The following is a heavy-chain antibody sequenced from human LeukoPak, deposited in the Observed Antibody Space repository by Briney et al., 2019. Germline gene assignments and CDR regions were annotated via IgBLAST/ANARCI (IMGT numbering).Heavy chain of an antibody. J-gene: IGHJ4*02. V-gene: IGHV1-18*01. CDR1: GYTFTSYG. Sequence: AASVKVSCKASGYTFTSYGISWVRQAPGQGLERMGLISAYNGNTNYAQKLQGRVTMTTDTSTSIAYMELRSLRSDDTAVYYCAREWVSGYCDFWSGSYYFDYWGQGTLVTVSS. CDR3: AREWVSGYCDFWSGSYYFDY. D-gene: IGHD3-3*01. CDR2: ISAYNGNT.